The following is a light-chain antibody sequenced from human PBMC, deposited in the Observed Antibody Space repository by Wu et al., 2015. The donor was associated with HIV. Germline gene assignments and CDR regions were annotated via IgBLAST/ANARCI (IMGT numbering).Light chain of an antibody. J-gene: IGKJ5*01. CDR2: DAS. CDR3: QQFGDWPLT. V-gene: IGKV3-11*01. CDR1: QSINGH. Sequence: EIVLTQSPGTLSLSPGERATLSCRASQSINGHLAWFQQKPGQAPRLLMYDASSRATGIPARFSGSGSGTDFTLSISSLEPEDFAVYYCQQFGDWPLTFGQGTRLEIK.